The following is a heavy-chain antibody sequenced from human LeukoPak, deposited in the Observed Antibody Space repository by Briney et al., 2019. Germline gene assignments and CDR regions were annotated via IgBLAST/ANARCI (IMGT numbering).Heavy chain of an antibody. V-gene: IGHV3-23*01. Sequence: HPGGSLRLSCAASGLTFRSYAMNWVRQAPGKGLEWVSAISGSGGSTYYADSVKGRFTISRDNSKNTLYLQMNSLRAEDTAVYYCAKYYYDSSGYYLPYYYYYMDVWGKGTTVTVSS. J-gene: IGHJ6*03. CDR1: GLTFRSYA. D-gene: IGHD3-22*01. CDR2: ISGSGGST. CDR3: AKYYYDSSGYYLPYYYYYMDV.